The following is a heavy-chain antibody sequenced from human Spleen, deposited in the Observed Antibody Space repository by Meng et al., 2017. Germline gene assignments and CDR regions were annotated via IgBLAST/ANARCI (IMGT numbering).Heavy chain of an antibody. J-gene: IGHJ4*02. CDR3: ARGEESSGYLYPSFAY. D-gene: IGHD3-22*01. Sequence: GGSLRLSCAASGFTFSSYEMNWVRQAPGKGLEWVSYISSSGSTIYYADSVKGRFTISRDNAKNSLYLQMNSLRAEDTAVYYCARGEESSGYLYPSFAYWGQGTLVTVSS. V-gene: IGHV3-48*03. CDR2: ISSSGSTI. CDR1: GFTFSSYE.